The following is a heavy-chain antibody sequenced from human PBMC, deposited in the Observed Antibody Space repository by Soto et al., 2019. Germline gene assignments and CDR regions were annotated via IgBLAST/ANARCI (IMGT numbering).Heavy chain of an antibody. V-gene: IGHV3-7*01. CDR2: ISGGASDK. J-gene: IGHJ4*02. D-gene: IGHD1-1*01. Sequence: EVQLVESGGGLVQPGGSLRLSCEASGFMFSAYWMSWVRQDPRKGLEWVATISGGASDKFYVDSVEGRFTISRDDAKNSLYRQMNSLRDEDTAVYYCVREDWNRLDHWGQGTLVTVSS. CDR1: GFMFSAYW. CDR3: VREDWNRLDH.